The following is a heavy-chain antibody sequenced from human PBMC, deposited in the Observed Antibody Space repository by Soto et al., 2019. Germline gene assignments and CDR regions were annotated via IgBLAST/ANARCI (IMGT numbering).Heavy chain of an antibody. J-gene: IGHJ5*02. V-gene: IGHV1-18*01. CDR2: INPSDGNR. CDR1: GYTLTELS. CDR3: ARDRFGGYDSSGFYP. Sequence: ASVKVSCKVSGYTLTELSMHWVRQAPGQGLEWMGWINPSDGNRNFAQKFEDRVTMTTATSTNTVFLELRSLKSDDTAIYYCARDRFGGYDSSGFYPWGQGTMVTVSS. D-gene: IGHD3-22*01.